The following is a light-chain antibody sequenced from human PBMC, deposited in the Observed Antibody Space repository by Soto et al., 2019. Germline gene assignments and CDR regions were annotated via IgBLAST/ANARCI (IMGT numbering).Light chain of an antibody. V-gene: IGKV1-5*03. Sequence: DIQITQSPSSLSASVGDRVPFTCRASQRISSYLNWYQQKPGKAPKLLIYKASSLESGVPSRFSGSGSGTEFTLTISSLQPDDFATYYCQQYNSYSRTFGQGTKVDI. J-gene: IGKJ1*01. CDR2: KAS. CDR3: QQYNSYSRT. CDR1: QRISSY.